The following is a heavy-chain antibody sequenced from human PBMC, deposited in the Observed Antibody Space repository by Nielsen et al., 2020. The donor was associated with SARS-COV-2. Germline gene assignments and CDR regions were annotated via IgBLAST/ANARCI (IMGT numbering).Heavy chain of an antibody. J-gene: IGHJ6*03. V-gene: IGHV3-66*04. CDR1: GFTFGDYA. CDR2: IYSGGST. D-gene: IGHD2-2*01. CDR3: ASHYCSSTSCPDYYYMDV. Sequence: GGSLRLSCTASGFTFGDYAMSWFRQAPGTGLEWVSVIYSGGSTYYADSVKGRFTISRDISKDTLYLQMNSLRVEDTAVYYCASHYCSSTSCPDYYYMDVWGKGTTVTVSS.